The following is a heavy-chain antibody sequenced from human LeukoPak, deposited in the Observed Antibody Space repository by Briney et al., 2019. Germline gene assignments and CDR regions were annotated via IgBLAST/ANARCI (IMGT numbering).Heavy chain of an antibody. Sequence: SETLSLTCTVSGGSISDYYRGWIRPPPGKGLEWIGYFYNSGSSTYNPSLKSRVTISVDTSKEQFSLKVNSVTAADTAVYYCTRGAGWLIDYWGQGILVTVSS. D-gene: IGHD3-16*01. CDR2: FYNSGSS. V-gene: IGHV4-59*01. CDR1: GGSISDYY. J-gene: IGHJ4*02. CDR3: TRGAGWLIDY.